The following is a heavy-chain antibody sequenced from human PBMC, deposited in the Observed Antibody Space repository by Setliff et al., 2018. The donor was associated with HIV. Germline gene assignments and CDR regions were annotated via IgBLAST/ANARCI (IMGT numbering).Heavy chain of an antibody. Sequence: SVKVSCKASGYTFTDHYLHWVRQAPGQALEWMGWFTPFNDSTNYAQKYRGRISITRDRSMSTAYMELSSLRSEDTGMYYCARSSRANEAFDVWGQGTMVTVSS. CDR1: GYTFTDHY. J-gene: IGHJ3*01. CDR3: ARSSRANEAFDV. CDR2: FTPFNDST. V-gene: IGHV1-45*02.